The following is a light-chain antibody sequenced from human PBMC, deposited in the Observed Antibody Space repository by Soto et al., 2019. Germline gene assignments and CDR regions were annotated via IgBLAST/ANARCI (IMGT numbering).Light chain of an antibody. CDR3: QQLNSYPIT. Sequence: DIQMTQSPSTLSASAGDRVTITCRASHPINTFLAWYQQKAGKAPKLLIYAASTLQSGVPSRFSGSGSGTDFTLTISSLQSEDFATYYCQQLNSYPITFGQGTRLETK. J-gene: IGKJ5*01. CDR2: AAS. CDR1: HPINTF. V-gene: IGKV1-9*01.